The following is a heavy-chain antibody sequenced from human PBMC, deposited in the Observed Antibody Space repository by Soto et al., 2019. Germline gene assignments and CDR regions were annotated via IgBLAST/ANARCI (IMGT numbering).Heavy chain of an antibody. CDR3: AAATLPGPRFYGMDV. D-gene: IGHD2-21*02. V-gene: IGHV4-38-2*01. CDR2: LSQNGGT. Sequence: KPSETLSLTCVVSGYSFNSVHFWGWIRQPPGKGLQWIGSLSQNGGTYRNPSLRSRVTLSVDTSKNQFSLKLTSVTAADAAVYYCAAATLPGPRFYGMDVWGQGSTVTVSS. J-gene: IGHJ6*02. CDR1: GYSFNSVHF.